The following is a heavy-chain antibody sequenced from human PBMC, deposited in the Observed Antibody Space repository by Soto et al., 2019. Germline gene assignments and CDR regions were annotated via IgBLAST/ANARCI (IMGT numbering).Heavy chain of an antibody. D-gene: IGHD2-2*02. CDR3: AKRARTIVVVPAAIGTFDY. Sequence: GGSLRLSCAASGFTFSSYAMSWVRQAPGKGLEWVSAISGSGGSTYYADSVKGRFTISRDNSKNTLYLQMNSLRAEDTAVYYCAKRARTIVVVPAAIGTFDYWGQGTLVTVS. J-gene: IGHJ4*02. V-gene: IGHV3-23*01. CDR2: ISGSGGST. CDR1: GFTFSSYA.